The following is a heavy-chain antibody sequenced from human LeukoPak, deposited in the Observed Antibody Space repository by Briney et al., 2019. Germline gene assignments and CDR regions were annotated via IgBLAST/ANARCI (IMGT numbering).Heavy chain of an antibody. D-gene: IGHD3-22*01. J-gene: IGHJ4*02. CDR2: IYYSGST. CDR1: GGSFSTYY. CDR3: ARENSYYDSSGYYFGSGYFDY. V-gene: IGHV4-59*01. Sequence: PSETLSLTCTVSGGSFSTYYWSWIRQPPGKGLEWIGYIYYSGSTNYNPSLQSRVTISVDTSKNRFSLRLSSVTAADTAVYYCARENSYYDSSGYYFGSGYFDYWGQGTLVTVSS.